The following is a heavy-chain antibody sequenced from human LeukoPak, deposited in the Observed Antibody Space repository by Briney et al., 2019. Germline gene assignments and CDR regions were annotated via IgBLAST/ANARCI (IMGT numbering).Heavy chain of an antibody. D-gene: IGHD3-3*01. CDR3: AQDFWSFRDC. CDR1: GFTFTSHG. CDR2: ISSDGGNK. V-gene: IGHV3-30*02. J-gene: IGHJ4*02. Sequence: GGSLRLSCAASGFTFTSHGMHWVRQAPGKGLEWVAYISSDGGNKQFADSVKGRFTISRDNSKNTLDLQMNSLRAEDTAVYYCAQDFWSFRDCWGQGTLVTVSS.